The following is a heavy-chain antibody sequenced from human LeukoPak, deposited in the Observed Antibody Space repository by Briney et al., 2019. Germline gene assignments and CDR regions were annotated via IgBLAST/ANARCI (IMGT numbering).Heavy chain of an antibody. V-gene: IGHV4-39*01. CDR1: GGAISNDNFY. Sequence: SETLSLTCTVSGGAISNDNFYWGWIRQSPGKGLEWIGSINYSGITYYNPSLKSRATISLDTSKTQFSLKLRSVTAADTAVYYCARLSDYWSQGTLVTVSS. CDR3: ARLSDY. J-gene: IGHJ4*02. CDR2: INYSGIT.